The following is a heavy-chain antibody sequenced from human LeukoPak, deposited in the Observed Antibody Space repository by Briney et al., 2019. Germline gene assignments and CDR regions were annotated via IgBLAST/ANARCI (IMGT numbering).Heavy chain of an antibody. CDR1: GYTFTGYY. D-gene: IGHD3-22*01. CDR3: ARYPHSSGFTDY. Sequence: ASVKVSCKASGYTFTGYYMHWVRQAPGQGLEWMGWINPNSGGTNYAQKFQGRVTMTRDTSISTAYMELSRLRSDDTAVYYCARYPHSSGFTDYLGQGTLVTVSS. V-gene: IGHV1-2*02. J-gene: IGHJ4*02. CDR2: INPNSGGT.